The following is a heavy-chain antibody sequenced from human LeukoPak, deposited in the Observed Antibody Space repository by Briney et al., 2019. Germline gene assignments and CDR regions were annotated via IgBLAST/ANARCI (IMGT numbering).Heavy chain of an antibody. CDR2: IDSDGTTI. V-gene: IGHV3-74*01. Sequence: GGSLRLSCAVSGFTLSSYWMHWVRQAPGEGLVWVSRIDSDGTTIDYADSVKGRFTISRDNANNALYLQMKSLRAEDAGVYYCARGLTLLGYCSGTSCLMNYWGQGTLVTVSS. CDR3: ARGLTLLGYCSGTSCLMNY. CDR1: GFTLSSYW. J-gene: IGHJ4*02. D-gene: IGHD2-2*01.